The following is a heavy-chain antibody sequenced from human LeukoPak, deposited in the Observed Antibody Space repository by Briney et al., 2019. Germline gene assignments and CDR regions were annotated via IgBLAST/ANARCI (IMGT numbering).Heavy chain of an antibody. D-gene: IGHD3-10*01. J-gene: IGHJ6*03. CDR2: ISGSGGPT. Sequence: GGSLRLSCVPSGFTFSSFAMTWVRQAPGKGLEWVSSISGSGGPTYYADSIKGRFTISRDSSKNMLYLQMNRLRAEDTAVYYCAKSPYFYNSGRYVDVWGKGTTVTVSS. V-gene: IGHV3-23*01. CDR1: GFTFSSFA. CDR3: AKSPYFYNSGRYVDV.